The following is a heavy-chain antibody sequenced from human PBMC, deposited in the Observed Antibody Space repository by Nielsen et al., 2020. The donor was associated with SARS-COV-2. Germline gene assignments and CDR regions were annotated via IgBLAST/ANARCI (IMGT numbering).Heavy chain of an antibody. Sequence: SCTVSGGSISSGGYYWSWIRQHPGKGLEWVGYIYYSGSTYYNPSLKSRVIISLDTSKDQFSLKLSSVTAADTAVYFCARLPADGYSFDYGGQGTLVTVSS. D-gene: IGHD5-24*01. CDR3: ARLPADGYSFDY. J-gene: IGHJ4*02. CDR1: GGSISSGGYY. V-gene: IGHV4-31*02. CDR2: IYYSGST.